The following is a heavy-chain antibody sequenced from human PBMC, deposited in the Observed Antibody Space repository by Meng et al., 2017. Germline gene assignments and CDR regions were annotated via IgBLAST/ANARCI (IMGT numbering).Heavy chain of an antibody. D-gene: IGHD6-19*01. Sequence: GEVVGSGGGLFRPGGSLRLSCAASGFTFSDYYMSWIRQAPGKGLEWVSYISSSSSYIYYADSVKGRFTISRDNAKNSLYLQMNSLRAEDTAVYYCVFQPVAGTGYDYWGQGTLVTVSS. CDR3: VFQPVAGTGYDY. V-gene: IGHV3-11*06. CDR1: GFTFSDYY. J-gene: IGHJ4*02. CDR2: ISSSSSYI.